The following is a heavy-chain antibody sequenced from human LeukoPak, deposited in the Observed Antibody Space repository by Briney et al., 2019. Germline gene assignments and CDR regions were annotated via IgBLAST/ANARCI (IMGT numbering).Heavy chain of an antibody. D-gene: IGHD1-26*01. CDR3: ARVKWELLAHYYYYYYMDV. J-gene: IGHJ6*03. CDR1: GGTFSSYA. V-gene: IGHV1-69*05. Sequence: ASVKVSCKASGGTFSSYAISWVRQAPGQGLEWMGGIIPIFGTANYAQKFQGRVTITTDESTSTAYMELSSLRSEDTAVYYCARVKWELLAHYYYYYYMDVWGKGTTVTVSS. CDR2: IIPIFGTA.